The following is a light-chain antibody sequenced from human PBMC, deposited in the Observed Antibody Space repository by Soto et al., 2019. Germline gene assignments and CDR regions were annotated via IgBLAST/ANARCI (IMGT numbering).Light chain of an antibody. J-gene: IGKJ2*03. CDR3: QQYNSFAPYS. Sequence: DIQMTQSPSTLSASVGDRVTITCRSSQSISFWLAWYQQKPGKAPKLLIYDASTLYNGVPSRFSGSRSGTEFTLTISSLQPDDFASYYCQQYNSFAPYSFGQGTKLEI. CDR2: DAS. V-gene: IGKV1-5*01. CDR1: QSISFW.